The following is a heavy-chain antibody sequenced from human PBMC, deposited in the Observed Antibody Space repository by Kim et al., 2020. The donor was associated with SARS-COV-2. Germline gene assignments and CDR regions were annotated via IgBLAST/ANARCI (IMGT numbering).Heavy chain of an antibody. V-gene: IGHV1-18*01. CDR3: ARRSGPSIGYYYYGMDV. CDR2: ISAYNGNT. D-gene: IGHD3-16*01. Sequence: ASVKVSCKASGYTFTSYGISWVRQAPGQGLEWMGWISAYNGNTNYAQKLQGRVTMTTDTSTSTAYMELRSLRSDDTAVYYCARRSGPSIGYYYYGMDVWGQGTTVTVSS. J-gene: IGHJ6*02. CDR1: GYTFTSYG.